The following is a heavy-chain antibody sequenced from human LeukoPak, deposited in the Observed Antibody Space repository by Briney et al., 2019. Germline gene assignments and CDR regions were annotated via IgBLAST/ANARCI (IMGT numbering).Heavy chain of an antibody. Sequence: GRSLRLSCATSGITFSDYWMTWVRQAPGKGLEWVANINLDGSEKNYVVSVKGRFTISRDNAKNSLYLQMNSLRADDTAVYYCASTPTYDYGDLARDYWGQGTLVTVSS. CDR3: ASTPTYDYGDLARDY. CDR1: GITFSDYW. V-gene: IGHV3-7*01. CDR2: INLDGSEK. J-gene: IGHJ4*02. D-gene: IGHD4-17*01.